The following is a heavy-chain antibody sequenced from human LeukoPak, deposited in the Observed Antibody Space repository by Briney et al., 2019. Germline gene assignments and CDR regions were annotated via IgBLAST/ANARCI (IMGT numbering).Heavy chain of an antibody. Sequence: GGSLRLSCAVSGFSVSSFGMSWVRQAPGKGLEWISAISVDGETAYYADSVKGRFIISRDNSKNTLYLQLSSLRAEDTAVYYCAQGYSSGWYPYWGQGSLVPVSS. CDR1: GFSVSSFG. CDR2: ISVDGETA. V-gene: IGHV3-23*01. J-gene: IGHJ4*02. CDR3: AQGYSSGWYPY. D-gene: IGHD6-19*01.